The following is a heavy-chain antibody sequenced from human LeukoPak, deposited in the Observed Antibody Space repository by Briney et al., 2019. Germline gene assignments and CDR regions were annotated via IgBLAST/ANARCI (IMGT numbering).Heavy chain of an antibody. Sequence: GGSLRLSCAASGFTFSSYAMHWARHARDKGRVWVAVISNDGSKKYSADSVKGLFTISRDKSKNTLYLQMNSLRAEDTAVYYCARTGPGYCSGRSCYGGYFDYWGQGTLVTVSS. CDR2: ISNDGSKK. V-gene: IGHV3-30-3*01. CDR1: GFTFSSYA. D-gene: IGHD2-15*01. J-gene: IGHJ4*02. CDR3: ARTGPGYCSGRSCYGGYFDY.